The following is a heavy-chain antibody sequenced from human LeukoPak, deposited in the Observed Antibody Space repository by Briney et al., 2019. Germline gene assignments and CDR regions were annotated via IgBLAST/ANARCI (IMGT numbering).Heavy chain of an antibody. D-gene: IGHD6-13*01. V-gene: IGHV3-48*04. J-gene: IGHJ6*03. CDR3: ARTPIAATGTAYYYYYMDA. Sequence: GGSLRLSCVGSGFTFSSYSMKWVRQAPGKGLEWFSSISSSSSTIYYADSVKDRFTISRDNAKNSLYLQMNSLRAEDTAVYYCARTPIAATGTAYYYYYMDAWGTGTTVTVSS. CDR2: ISSSSSTI. CDR1: GFTFSSYS.